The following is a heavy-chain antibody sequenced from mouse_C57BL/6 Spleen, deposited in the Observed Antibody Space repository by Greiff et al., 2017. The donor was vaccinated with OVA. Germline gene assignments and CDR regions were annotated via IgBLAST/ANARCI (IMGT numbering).Heavy chain of an antibody. CDR1: GYTFTSYW. CDR2: IDPSDSET. J-gene: IGHJ2*01. V-gene: IGHV1-52*01. CDR3: ARGHYYGVSGYY. D-gene: IGHD1-1*02. Sequence: QVQLQQPGAELVRPGSSVKLSCKASGYTFTSYWMHWVKQRPIQGLEWIGNIDPSDSETHYNQKFKDKATLTVDKSSSTAYMQLSSLTSEDSAVYDCARGHYYGVSGYYWGQGTTLTVSS.